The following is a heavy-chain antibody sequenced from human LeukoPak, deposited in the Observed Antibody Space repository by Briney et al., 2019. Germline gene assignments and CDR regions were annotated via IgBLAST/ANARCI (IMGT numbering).Heavy chain of an antibody. CDR1: GFTFSSYS. Sequence: GGSLRLSCAASGFTFSSYSMNWVRQAPGKGLEWVSSISSSSSHIYYADSVKGRSTISRDNAKNSLYLQMNSLRAEDTAVYYCARDSGGNYHFYYFDYWGQGTLVTVSS. D-gene: IGHD1-26*01. CDR2: ISSSSSHI. CDR3: ARDSGGNYHFYYFDY. J-gene: IGHJ4*02. V-gene: IGHV3-21*01.